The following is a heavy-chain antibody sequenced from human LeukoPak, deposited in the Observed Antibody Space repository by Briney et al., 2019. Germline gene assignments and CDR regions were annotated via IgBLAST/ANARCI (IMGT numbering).Heavy chain of an antibody. Sequence: SETLSLTCAVYGGSSSGYYWSWIRQPPGKGLEWIGEINHSGSTNYNPSLKSRVTISVDTSKNQFSLKLSSVTAADTAVYYCARGVRVRCCFDYWGQGTLVTVSS. CDR2: INHSGST. V-gene: IGHV4-34*01. CDR1: GGSSSGYY. CDR3: ARGVRVRCCFDY. J-gene: IGHJ4*02. D-gene: IGHD2-8*01.